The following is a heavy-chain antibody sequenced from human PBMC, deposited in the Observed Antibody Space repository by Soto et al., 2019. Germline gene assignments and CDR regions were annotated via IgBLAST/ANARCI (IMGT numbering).Heavy chain of an antibody. V-gene: IGHV3-7*05. J-gene: IGHJ4*02. Sequence: EVQVVESGGGLVQPGGSLRLSCAASGLTFSNYWMTWVRQAPGKGLEWVANIKQDGSAKSYVDSVKGRFTISRDNAKNSLYLQMNSLRAEDTAVYYCATDAGNSCYDLLDYWGQGTLVTVSS. CDR2: IKQDGSAK. CDR1: GLTFSNYW. CDR3: ATDAGNSCYDLLDY. D-gene: IGHD5-12*01.